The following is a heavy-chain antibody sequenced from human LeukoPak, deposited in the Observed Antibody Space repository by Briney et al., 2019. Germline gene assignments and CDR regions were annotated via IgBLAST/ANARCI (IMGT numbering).Heavy chain of an antibody. CDR1: GGSISSYY. Sequence: SETLFLTCTVSGGSISSYYWSWIRQPPGKGLEWIGYIYYSGSTNYNPSLKSRVTISVDTSKNQFSLKLSSVTAADTAVYYCARETFLGSSEGTYSDYWGQGTLVTAS. D-gene: IGHD6-13*01. V-gene: IGHV4-59*01. CDR2: IYYSGST. J-gene: IGHJ4*02. CDR3: ARETFLGSSEGTYSDY.